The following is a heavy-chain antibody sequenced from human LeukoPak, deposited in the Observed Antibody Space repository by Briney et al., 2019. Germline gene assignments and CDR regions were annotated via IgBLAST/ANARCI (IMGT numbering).Heavy chain of an antibody. CDR2: INPNSGGT. V-gene: IGHV1-2*06. CDR1: GYTFTGYY. J-gene: IGHJ5*02. CDR3: ARASSIAALYNWFDP. Sequence: ASVKVSCKASGYTFTGYYMHWVRQAPGQGLEWMGRINPNSGGTNYAQKFQGRVTMTRDTSISTAYMELSRLRSDDTAVYYCARASSIAALYNWFDPWGQGTLVTVSS. D-gene: IGHD6-6*01.